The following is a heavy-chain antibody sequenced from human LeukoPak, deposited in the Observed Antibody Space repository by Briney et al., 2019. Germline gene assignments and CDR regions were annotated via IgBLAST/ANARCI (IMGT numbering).Heavy chain of an antibody. CDR3: AKDVYYDYVWGSYLYY. D-gene: IGHD3-16*02. J-gene: IGHJ4*02. Sequence: GGSLRLSCAASGFKFEDYDMHWVRQAPGKGLEWVSGIRWNSGSMGYADSVKGRFIISRDNAKNSLYLQMNSLRAEDTAVYYYAKDVYYDYVWGSYLYYWGQGTLVTVSS. V-gene: IGHV3-9*01. CDR1: GFKFEDYD. CDR2: IRWNSGSM.